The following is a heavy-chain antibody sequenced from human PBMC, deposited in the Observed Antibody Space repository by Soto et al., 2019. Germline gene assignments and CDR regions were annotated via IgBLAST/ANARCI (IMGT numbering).Heavy chain of an antibody. D-gene: IGHD1-26*01. V-gene: IGHV3-48*01. CDR2: IMPGSSHI. CDR1: GFTFSIYS. J-gene: IGHJ3*02. CDR3: AIEKVGATSVHFFDI. Sequence: GGSLRLSCAASGFTFSIYSMNWVRQAPGKGLEWVSYIMPGSSHIYYADSVKGRFTISRDNAKNSLYLQMNSLRAEDTAVYYCAIEKVGATSVHFFDIWGQGTMVTVS.